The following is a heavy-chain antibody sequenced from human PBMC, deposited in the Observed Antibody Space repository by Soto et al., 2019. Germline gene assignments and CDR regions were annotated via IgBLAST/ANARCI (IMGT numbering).Heavy chain of an antibody. Sequence: QVQLVQSGAAVKKPGSSVKVSCKASGGTFSSYTISWVRQAPGQGLEWMARIIPMVGIANYAQKFQGRVTITADKSTSTAYMELSSLRSEDTAVYYCARESYSRGYDTSDYCAFPFDYWGQGTLVTVSS. CDR2: IIPMVGIA. D-gene: IGHD3-22*01. V-gene: IGHV1-69*08. CDR3: ARESYSRGYDTSDYCAFPFDY. J-gene: IGHJ4*02. CDR1: GGTFSSYT.